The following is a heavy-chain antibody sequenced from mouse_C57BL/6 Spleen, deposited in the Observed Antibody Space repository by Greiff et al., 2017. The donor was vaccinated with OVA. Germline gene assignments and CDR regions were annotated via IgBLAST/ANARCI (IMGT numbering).Heavy chain of an antibody. CDR2: INPNYGTT. J-gene: IGHJ1*03. Sequence: EVQLQQSGPELVKPGASVKISCKASGYSFTDYNMNWVKQSNGKSLEWIGVINPNYGTTSYNQKFKGKATLTVDQSSSTAYMQLNSLTSEDSAVYYCAREGMGGIYYYGSSWYFDVWGTGTKVTVSS. CDR1: GYSFTDYN. V-gene: IGHV1-39*01. CDR3: AREGMGGIYYYGSSWYFDV. D-gene: IGHD1-1*01.